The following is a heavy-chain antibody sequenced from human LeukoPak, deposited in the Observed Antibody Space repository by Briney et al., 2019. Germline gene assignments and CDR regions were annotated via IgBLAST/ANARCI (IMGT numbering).Heavy chain of an antibody. CDR3: ARARDYDPFDY. D-gene: IGHD4-17*01. Sequence: GASVKVSSKASGYTFTIYGISWVRQAPGQGLEGMGWISAYNGNTNYAQKLQGRVSMTTDTSTSTAWMELRSLRSDDTAVYYCARARDYDPFDYWGQGTLVTVSS. CDR1: GYTFTIYG. J-gene: IGHJ4*02. V-gene: IGHV1-18*01. CDR2: ISAYNGNT.